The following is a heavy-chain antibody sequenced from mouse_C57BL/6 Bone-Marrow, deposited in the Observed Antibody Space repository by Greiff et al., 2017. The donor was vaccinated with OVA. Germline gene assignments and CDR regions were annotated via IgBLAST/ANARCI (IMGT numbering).Heavy chain of an antibody. J-gene: IGHJ4*01. V-gene: IGHV1-81*01. CDR1: GYTFTSYG. CDR2: IYPRSGNT. CDR3: ARSRGHYAMDY. Sequence: QVQLKESGAELARPGASVKLSCKASGYTFTSYGISWVKQRTGQGLEWIGEIYPRSGNTYYNEKFKGKATLTADKSSSTAYMELRSLTSEDSAVYFCARSRGHYAMDYWGQGTSVTVSS.